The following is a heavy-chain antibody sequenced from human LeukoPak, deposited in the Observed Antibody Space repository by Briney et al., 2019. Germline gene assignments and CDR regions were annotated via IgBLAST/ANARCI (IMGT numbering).Heavy chain of an antibody. D-gene: IGHD3-22*01. CDR1: GFTFSSYG. CDR2: ISYDGSNK. J-gene: IGHJ5*02. V-gene: IGHV3-30*18. Sequence: GGSLRLSCAASGFTFSSYGMHWVRQAPGKGLEWGAVISYDGSNKYYADSVKGRFTISRDNSKNKLYLQMNSLRAEDTAVHYCAKDYDSSGYYYVAWGQGTLVTVSS. CDR3: AKDYDSSGYYYVA.